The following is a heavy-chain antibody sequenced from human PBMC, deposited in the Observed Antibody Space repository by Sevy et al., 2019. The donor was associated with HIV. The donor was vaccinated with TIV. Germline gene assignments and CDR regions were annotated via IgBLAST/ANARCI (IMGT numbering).Heavy chain of an antibody. CDR3: ARSQHFRGDYADYAFDV. Sequence: SETLSLTCSVSGGSVSNPNYYWGWIRQPPGKGLEWIGSIYYSGATSYNPSLESRFTTSVDTSNNRFSLILTSVTAADTAVYYCARSQHFRGDYADYAFDVWGQGTMVTVSS. D-gene: IGHD4-17*01. V-gene: IGHV4-39*01. CDR2: IYYSGAT. J-gene: IGHJ3*01. CDR1: GGSVSNPNYY.